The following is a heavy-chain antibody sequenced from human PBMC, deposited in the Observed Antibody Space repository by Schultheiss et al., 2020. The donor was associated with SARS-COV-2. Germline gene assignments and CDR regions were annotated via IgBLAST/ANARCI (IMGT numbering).Heavy chain of an antibody. CDR1: GFTFSGYW. V-gene: IGHV3-74*01. Sequence: GGSLRLSCAASGFTFSGYWMHWVRQAPGKGLVWVAQIVSDGGRTSYADSVKGRFTISRDNIKNTLYLQMNSLRAEDTALYYCAKDKGCSGSYCGYDYYGMDVWGQGTTVTVSS. J-gene: IGHJ6*02. D-gene: IGHD3-10*02. CDR2: IVSDGGRT. CDR3: AKDKGCSGSYCGYDYYGMDV.